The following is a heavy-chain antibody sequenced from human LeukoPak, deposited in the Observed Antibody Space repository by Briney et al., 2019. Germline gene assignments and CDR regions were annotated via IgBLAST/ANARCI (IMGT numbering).Heavy chain of an antibody. D-gene: IGHD2-2*01. J-gene: IGHJ6*03. CDR2: ISSSGSTI. V-gene: IGHV3-11*01. CDR1: GFTFSDYY. CDR3: AKGELVPHYMDV. Sequence: GGSLRLSCAASGFTFSDYYMSWIRQAPGKGLGWVSYISSSGSTIYYADSVKGRFTISRDNSKNTLYLQMNSLRAEDTAVYYCAKGELVPHYMDVWGKGTTVTVSS.